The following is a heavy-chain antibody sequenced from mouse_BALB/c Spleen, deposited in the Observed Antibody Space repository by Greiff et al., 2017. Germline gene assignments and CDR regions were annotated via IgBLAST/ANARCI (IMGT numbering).Heavy chain of an antibody. D-gene: IGHD1-1*01. J-gene: IGHJ1*01. CDR1: GYTFTDYE. CDR2: IDPETGGT. Sequence: QVQLQQSGAELVRPGASVTLSCKASGYTFTDYEMHWVKQTPVHGLEWIGAIDPETGGTAYNQKFKGKATLTADKSSSTAYMELRSLTSEDSAVYYCTRKHYYGSSYWYFDVWGAGTTVTVSS. V-gene: IGHV1-15*01. CDR3: TRKHYYGSSYWYFDV.